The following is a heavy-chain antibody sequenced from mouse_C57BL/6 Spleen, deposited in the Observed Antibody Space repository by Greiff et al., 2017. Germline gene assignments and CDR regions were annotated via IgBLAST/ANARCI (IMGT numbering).Heavy chain of an antibody. Sequence: EVKLQQSGPELVKPGASVKISCKASGYTFTDYYMNWVKQSHGKSLEWIGDINPNNGGTSYNQKFKGKATLTVDKSSSTAYMELRSLTSEDSAVYYCARFDGNYRYVDVWGTGTTVTVSS. CDR3: ARFDGNYRYVDV. J-gene: IGHJ1*03. D-gene: IGHD2-1*01. CDR2: INPNNGGT. CDR1: GYTFTDYY. V-gene: IGHV1-26*01.